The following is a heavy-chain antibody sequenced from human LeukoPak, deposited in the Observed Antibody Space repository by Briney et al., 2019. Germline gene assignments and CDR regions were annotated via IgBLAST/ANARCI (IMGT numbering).Heavy chain of an antibody. D-gene: IGHD3-10*01. CDR3: ARVRNYYGSGSIDY. Sequence: PSETLSLTCAVYGGSFSGYYWSWIRQPPGKGLEWIGEINHSGSTNYNPSLKSRVTISVDTSKNQLSLKLSAVTAADTAVYYCARVRNYYGSGSIDYWGQGTLVTVSS. V-gene: IGHV4-34*01. J-gene: IGHJ4*02. CDR1: GGSFSGYY. CDR2: INHSGST.